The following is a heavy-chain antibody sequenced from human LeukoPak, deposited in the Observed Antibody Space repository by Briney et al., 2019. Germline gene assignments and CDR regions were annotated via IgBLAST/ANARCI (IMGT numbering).Heavy chain of an antibody. J-gene: IGHJ4*02. V-gene: IGHV4-4*07. CDR2: VSSSGTT. Sequence: PSETLSLTCTVSGAPINGYSWHWIRHPAGEGLEWIGRVSSSGTTNYNPSVKSRVIMSLDTSRSQISLKLSSVTAADTAIYYCARQEIPTSYYGLDYWGQGILVTVSS. CDR1: GAPINGYS. D-gene: IGHD3-22*01. CDR3: ARQEIPTSYYGLDY.